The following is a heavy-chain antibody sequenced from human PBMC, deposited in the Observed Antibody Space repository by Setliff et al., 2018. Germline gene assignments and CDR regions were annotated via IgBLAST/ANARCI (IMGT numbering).Heavy chain of an antibody. J-gene: IGHJ6*02. CDR1: GGTFSSYA. D-gene: IGHD3-3*01. V-gene: IGHV1-69*06. CDR3: AREDGTYYNFWSGYSTTPYYGMDV. Sequence: ASVKVSCKASGGTFSSYAISWVRQAPGQGLEWMGGIIPIFGTANYAQKFQGRVTITADKSTSTAYMELSSLRSEDTAVYYCAREDGTYYNFWSGYSTTPYYGMDVWGQGTTVTVSS. CDR2: IIPIFGTA.